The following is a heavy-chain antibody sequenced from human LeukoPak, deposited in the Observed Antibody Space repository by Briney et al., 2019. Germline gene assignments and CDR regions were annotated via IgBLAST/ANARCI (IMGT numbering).Heavy chain of an antibody. Sequence: ASVKVSCKASGGTFSSYAISWVRQAPGQGLEWMGRIIPILGIANYAQKFQGRVTITADKPTSTAYMELSSLRSEDTAVYYCARDGAYYYDSSGYYYEPTFDYWGQGTLVTVSS. CDR2: IIPILGIA. CDR1: GGTFSSYA. D-gene: IGHD3-22*01. V-gene: IGHV1-69*04. CDR3: ARDGAYYYDSSGYYYEPTFDY. J-gene: IGHJ4*02.